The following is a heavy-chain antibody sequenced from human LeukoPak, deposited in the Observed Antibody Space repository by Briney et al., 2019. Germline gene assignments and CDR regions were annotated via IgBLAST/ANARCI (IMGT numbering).Heavy chain of an antibody. Sequence: GGSLRLSCAASGFTFSSYGMLWVRQASGKGLEWVAFIHDDGSKKYHADSVKGRFTISRDNSKNTLYPQMNSLRAEDTAVYYCARELDAFDIWGQGTMVTVSS. CDR3: ARELDAFDI. D-gene: IGHD1-1*01. J-gene: IGHJ3*02. V-gene: IGHV3-30*02. CDR2: IHDDGSKK. CDR1: GFTFSSYG.